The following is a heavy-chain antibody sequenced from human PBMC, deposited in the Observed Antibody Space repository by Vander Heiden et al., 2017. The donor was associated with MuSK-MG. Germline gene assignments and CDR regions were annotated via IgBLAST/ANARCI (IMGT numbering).Heavy chain of an antibody. D-gene: IGHD6-19*01. CDR2: ITWNSGNI. V-gene: IGHV3-9*01. J-gene: IGHJ4*02. Sequence: DVQLVESGGGLVQPGGSLRLSCAPAGFTFDDHAMHWVRQAPGKGLEWVSGITWNSGNIGYADSVKGRFTVSRDNAKKSLYLQMSSLRAEDTALYYCAKSYSSGWGGPFDYWGQGTLVTVSS. CDR1: GFTFDDHA. CDR3: AKSYSSGWGGPFDY.